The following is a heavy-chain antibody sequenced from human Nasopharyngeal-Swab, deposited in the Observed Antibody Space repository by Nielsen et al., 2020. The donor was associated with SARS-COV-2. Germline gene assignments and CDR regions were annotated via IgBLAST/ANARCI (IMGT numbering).Heavy chain of an antibody. Sequence: SCAASGFTFSSYWMHWVRQAPGKGLEWVGRIKSKTDGRTTDYAAPVKGRFTISRDDSKNTLYLQMNSLKTEDTAVYYCTTVLGYDYVWGSYRTDEIYYYYGMDVWGQGTTVTVSS. V-gene: IGHV3-15*01. D-gene: IGHD3-16*02. J-gene: IGHJ6*02. CDR2: IKSKTDGRTT. CDR3: TTVLGYDYVWGSYRTDEIYYYYGMDV. CDR1: GFTFSSYW.